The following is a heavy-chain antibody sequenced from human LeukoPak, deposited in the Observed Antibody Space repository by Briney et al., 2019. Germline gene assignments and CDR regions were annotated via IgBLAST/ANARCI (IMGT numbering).Heavy chain of an antibody. CDR1: GFTFSSYR. Sequence: GGALRLSCAASGFTFSSYRINWVRQAPGEGLEWVSYIISSSSTIYYAHSVKSRFTISRDNAKTSLYLQMNIMRAEDTAVYYCARADSDFWSGYYNFDYWGQGTLVTVSS. CDR2: IISSSSTI. D-gene: IGHD3-3*01. V-gene: IGHV3-48*04. CDR3: ARADSDFWSGYYNFDY. J-gene: IGHJ4*02.